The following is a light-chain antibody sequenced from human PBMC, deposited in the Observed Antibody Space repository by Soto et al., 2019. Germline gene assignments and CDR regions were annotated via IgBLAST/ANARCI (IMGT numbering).Light chain of an antibody. CDR1: QSVGGH. CDR2: DAS. V-gene: IGKV3-11*01. CDR3: QQRNNWPPSIT. J-gene: IGKJ5*01. Sequence: EIVLTQSPATLSLSPGERATLSCRASQSVGGHLAWYQQKPGQAPRLLIYDASDRATGIPARFSGSGSETDLTLTISSLEPDAFAVYYCQQRNNWPPSITFGQGTRLEIK.